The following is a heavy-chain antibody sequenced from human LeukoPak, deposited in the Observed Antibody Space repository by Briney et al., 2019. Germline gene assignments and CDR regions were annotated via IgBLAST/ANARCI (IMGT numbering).Heavy chain of an antibody. Sequence: GGSLRLSCAASGFTFSSYAMSWVRQAPGKGLEWVSAISGSGGSTYYADSVKGQFTISRDNSKNTLYLQMNSLRAEDTAVYYCAKMGYCSSTSCPPIDYWGQGTLVTVSS. D-gene: IGHD2-2*01. CDR2: ISGSGGST. CDR3: AKMGYCSSTSCPPIDY. V-gene: IGHV3-23*01. J-gene: IGHJ4*02. CDR1: GFTFSSYA.